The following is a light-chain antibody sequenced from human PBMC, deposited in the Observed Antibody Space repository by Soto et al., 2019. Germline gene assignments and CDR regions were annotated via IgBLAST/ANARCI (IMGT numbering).Light chain of an antibody. CDR2: KAS. CDR3: QQYNTYSWT. CDR1: QSISNR. V-gene: IGKV1-5*03. Sequence: DIQMTQFPSTLSASVGDRVTITCRVSQSISNRLAWFQQKSGEAPNLLIHKASSLESGVPSRFIGSGSGTEFTLTISSLQPDDFATYYCQQYNTYSWTCGQGTKV. J-gene: IGKJ1*01.